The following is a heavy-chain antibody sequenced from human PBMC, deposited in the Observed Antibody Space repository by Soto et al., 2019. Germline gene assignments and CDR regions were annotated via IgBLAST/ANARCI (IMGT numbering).Heavy chain of an antibody. Sequence: EVQLLESGGGLVQPGGSLRLSCAASGFTFSSYAMSWVRQAPGKGLEWVSAISGSGGSTYYADSVKGRFTISRDNSKNTLYLQMNSLRAEDTAVYYCANSHSRGWYGDSPLAFDIWGQGTMVTVSS. CDR2: ISGSGGST. V-gene: IGHV3-23*01. CDR1: GFTFSSYA. J-gene: IGHJ3*02. CDR3: ANSHSRGWYGDSPLAFDI. D-gene: IGHD6-19*01.